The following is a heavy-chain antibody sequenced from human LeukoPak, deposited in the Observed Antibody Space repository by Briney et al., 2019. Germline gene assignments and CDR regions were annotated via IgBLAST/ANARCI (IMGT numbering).Heavy chain of an antibody. CDR2: IKSKTDGGTT. Sequence: GGSLRLSCAASGFTFKKYDVTWVRQAPGKGLEWVGRIKSKTDGGTTDYAAPVKGRFTISRDDSKNTLYLQMNSLKTEDTAVYYCTTSKPVLRYFDWSLPGFDYWGQGTLVTVSS. V-gene: IGHV3-15*01. CDR1: GFTFKKYD. D-gene: IGHD3-9*01. CDR3: TTSKPVLRYFDWSLPGFDY. J-gene: IGHJ4*02.